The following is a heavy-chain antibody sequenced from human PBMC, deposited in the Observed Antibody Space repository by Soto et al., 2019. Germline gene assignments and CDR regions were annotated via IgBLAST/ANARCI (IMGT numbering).Heavy chain of an antibody. CDR1: GFTFSHYA. CDR2: IWSDGSNK. D-gene: IGHD5-12*01. V-gene: IGHV3-33*01. Sequence: QVQLVESGGGVVQPGKSLRLSCAASGFTFSHYAMYWVRQAPGKGLEWVALIWSDGSNKYYAASVKGRFTISRDNSKNTVYLQMNSLRVEDTAVYYCDTGVAKWLRLEYWGQGTLVTVSS. J-gene: IGHJ4*02. CDR3: DTGVAKWLRLEY.